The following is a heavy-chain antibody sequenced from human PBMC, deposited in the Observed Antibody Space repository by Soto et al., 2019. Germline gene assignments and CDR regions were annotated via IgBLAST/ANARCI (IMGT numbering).Heavy chain of an antibody. D-gene: IGHD6-13*01. CDR2: IYYSGST. CDR3: ARLEQLVNYYYYDGMDV. J-gene: IGHJ6*02. V-gene: IGHV4-39*01. CDR1: GGSISSSSYY. Sequence: SETLDLTCTVSGGSISSSSYYWGWIRQPPGKGLEWIGSIYYSGSTYYNPSLKSRVTISVDTSKNQFSLKLSSVTAADTAVYYCARLEQLVNYYYYDGMDVWGQGTTVTVSS.